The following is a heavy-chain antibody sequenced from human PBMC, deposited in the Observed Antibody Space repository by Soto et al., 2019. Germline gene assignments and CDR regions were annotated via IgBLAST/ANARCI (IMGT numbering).Heavy chain of an antibody. J-gene: IGHJ4*02. CDR1: GGTFSSYT. V-gene: IGHV1-69*08. Sequence: QVQLVQSGAEVKKPGSSVKVSCKASGGTFSSYTISWVRQAPGQGLEWMGRIIPILGIANYAQKFQGRVTITADKSTSTADMELSSLRSEDTAVYYCARDLGACSGGSCYPRFDYWGQGTLVTVSS. CDR2: IIPILGIA. D-gene: IGHD2-15*01. CDR3: ARDLGACSGGSCYPRFDY.